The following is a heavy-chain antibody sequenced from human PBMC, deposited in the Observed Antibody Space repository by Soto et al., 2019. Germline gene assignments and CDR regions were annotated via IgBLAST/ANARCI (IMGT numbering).Heavy chain of an antibody. J-gene: IGHJ4*02. CDR3: AKDRGAFWGFTN. Sequence: EVQLLESGGGLVHPGGSLRLSCAASGFTFNHYAMSWVRQAPGKGLEWVSAISGSGDKTYHADSLKGRLTISRDNSKNTLFLHLNNLSADDTAVYYCAKDRGAFWGFTNWGLGTLVTVSS. D-gene: IGHD3-10*01. CDR2: ISGSGDKT. CDR1: GFTFNHYA. V-gene: IGHV3-23*01.